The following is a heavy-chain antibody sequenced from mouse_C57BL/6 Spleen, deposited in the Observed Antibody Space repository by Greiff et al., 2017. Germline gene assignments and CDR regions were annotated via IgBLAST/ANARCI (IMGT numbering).Heavy chain of an antibody. V-gene: IGHV1-15*01. D-gene: IGHD3-1*01. CDR2: LDPETGGT. CDR3: TRGRGGFAMDY. CDR1: GYTFTDYE. Sequence: QVQLQQSGAELVRPGASVTLSCKASGYTFTDYEMHWVKQTPVHGLEWIGALDPETGGTAYNQKFKGKALLTAAKSSNTAYLELRSLTSEDSAVYYCTRGRGGFAMDYWGQGTSVTVSS. J-gene: IGHJ4*01.